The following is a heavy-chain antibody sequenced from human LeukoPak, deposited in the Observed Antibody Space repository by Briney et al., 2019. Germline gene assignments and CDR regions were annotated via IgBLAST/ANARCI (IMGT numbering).Heavy chain of an antibody. CDR1: GGSISSGGYY. Sequence: SETLSLTCTVSGGSISSGGYYWSWIRQHPGKGLEWIGYIYYSGSTYYNPSLKSRVTISVDTSKNQFSLKLSSVTAADTAVYYCARDASVRLRFGLYYFDYWGQGTLVTVSS. CDR3: ARDASVRLRFGLYYFDY. J-gene: IGHJ4*02. CDR2: IYYSGST. D-gene: IGHD5-12*01. V-gene: IGHV4-31*03.